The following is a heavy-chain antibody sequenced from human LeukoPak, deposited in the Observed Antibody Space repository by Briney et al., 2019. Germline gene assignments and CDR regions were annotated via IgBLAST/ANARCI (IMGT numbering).Heavy chain of an antibody. D-gene: IGHD6-13*01. CDR1: GGSISSYY. CDR2: IYYSGST. Sequence: SETLSLTCTVSGGSISSYYWSWIRQPPGKGLEWIGYIYYSGSTNYNPSLKSRVTISVDTPKNQFSLKLSSVTAADTAVYYCARSGYSSSWYEYWGQGTLVTVSS. V-gene: IGHV4-59*08. J-gene: IGHJ4*02. CDR3: ARSGYSSSWYEY.